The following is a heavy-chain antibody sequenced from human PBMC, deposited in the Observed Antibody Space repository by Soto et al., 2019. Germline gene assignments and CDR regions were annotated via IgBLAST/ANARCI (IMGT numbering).Heavy chain of an antibody. Sequence: EVQLVESGGGLVKPGGSLRLSCAASGFTFSSYSMNWVRQAPGKGLEWVSSISSSSSYIYYADSVKGRFTISRDNAKNSLYLQMNSLRAEDTAVYYCARVAKRYYDILTGSPDYWGQGTLVTVSS. V-gene: IGHV3-21*01. CDR2: ISSSSSYI. CDR3: ARVAKRYYDILTGSPDY. J-gene: IGHJ4*02. D-gene: IGHD3-9*01. CDR1: GFTFSSYS.